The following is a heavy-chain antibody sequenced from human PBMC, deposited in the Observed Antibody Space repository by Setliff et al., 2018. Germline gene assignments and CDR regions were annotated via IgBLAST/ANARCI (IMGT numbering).Heavy chain of an antibody. V-gene: IGHV1-46*01. J-gene: IGHJ4*02. CDR3: ARAGDAAAGRKGVFEY. CDR2: INVSGGSA. D-gene: IGHD6-13*01. CDR1: GYKFADYG. Sequence: ASVKVSCKASGYKFADYGITWVRQAPGQGLEWMGLINVSGGSASYEQKFQGRVTMTRDTSTGTVYMELTSLKSEDTAVYYCARAGDAAAGRKGVFEYWGQGSLVTVSS.